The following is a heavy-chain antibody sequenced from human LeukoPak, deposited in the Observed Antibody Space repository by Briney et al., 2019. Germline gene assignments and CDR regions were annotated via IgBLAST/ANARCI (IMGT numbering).Heavy chain of an antibody. J-gene: IGHJ4*02. CDR3: ARGKGGSYPYYFDY. V-gene: IGHV4-30-4*08. CDR2: IYYSGST. Sequence: SETLSLTCTVSGGSISSGDYYWSWIRQPPGKGLEWIGYIYYSGSTYYTPSLKSRVTITVDTSKNQSSLKLSSVTAADTVVYYCARGKGGSYPYYFDYWGQGTLVTVSS. CDR1: GGSISSGDYY. D-gene: IGHD1-26*01.